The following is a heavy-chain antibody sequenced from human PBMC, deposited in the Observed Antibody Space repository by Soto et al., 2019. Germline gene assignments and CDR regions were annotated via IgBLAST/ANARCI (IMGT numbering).Heavy chain of an antibody. Sequence: QVQLVESGGGVVQPGRSLRLSCAASGFIFSDHAMHWVRQAPGKGLEWVAVISYDGNHKYYADSAKGRFTISRDRSKNPLYLQMNSLRAEDTAVYFCARELRYFECILYIPSGYYFYGMDVWGQGTTVTVSS. CDR1: GFIFSDHA. D-gene: IGHD3-9*01. J-gene: IGHJ6*02. V-gene: IGHV3-30-3*01. CDR2: ISYDGNHK. CDR3: ARELRYFECILYIPSGYYFYGMDV.